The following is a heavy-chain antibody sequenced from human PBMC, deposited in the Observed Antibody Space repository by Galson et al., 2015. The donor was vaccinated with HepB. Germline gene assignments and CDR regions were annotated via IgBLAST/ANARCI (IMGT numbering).Heavy chain of an antibody. V-gene: IGHV4-39*07. CDR3: VGGYVQYYFDF. Sequence: LSLTCTVSGGSISRTSYYWGWIRQPPGKGLEWIGTIDYTASTYYNPSLKRPVTILVDRSKNQFSLKLSSVTTADTAFYYCVGGYVQYYFDFWGQGTLVTVSS. J-gene: IGHJ4*02. CDR1: GGSISRTSYY. CDR2: IDYTAST. D-gene: IGHD5-12*01.